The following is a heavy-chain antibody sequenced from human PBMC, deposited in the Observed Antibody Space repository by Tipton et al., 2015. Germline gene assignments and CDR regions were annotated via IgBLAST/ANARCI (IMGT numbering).Heavy chain of an antibody. V-gene: IGHV3-23*01. J-gene: IGHJ6*02. CDR3: ARDRSYYYGMDV. D-gene: IGHD2-21*01. Sequence: SLRLSCAASGFGFNTYAMTWVRQAPGKGLEWVATISSGGPTTYHADSVKGRFTISRDNSKNTLYLQMNSLRAEDTAVYYCARDRSYYYGMDVWGQGTTVTVSS. CDR1: GFGFNTYA. CDR2: ISSGGPTT.